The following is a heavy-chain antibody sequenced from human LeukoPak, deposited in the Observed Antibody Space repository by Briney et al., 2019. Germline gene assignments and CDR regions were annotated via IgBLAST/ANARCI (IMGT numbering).Heavy chain of an antibody. J-gene: IGHJ4*02. V-gene: IGHV6-1*01. Sequence: SQTLSLTCAISGDSVSSNSAAWNWIRQSPSRGLEWLGRTYYRSMWYNDYAVSVKSRITINPDTSKNQFSLQLNSVTPEDTAVYYCARDRSGRYYDSSGYYFDYWGQGTLVTVSS. CDR1: GDSVSSNSAA. CDR3: ARDRSGRYYDSSGYYFDY. CDR2: TYYRSMWYN. D-gene: IGHD3-22*01.